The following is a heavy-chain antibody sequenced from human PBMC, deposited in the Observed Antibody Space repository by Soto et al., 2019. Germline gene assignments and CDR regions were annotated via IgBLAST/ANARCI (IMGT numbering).Heavy chain of an antibody. J-gene: IGHJ4*02. CDR3: ARERRGCNRSRCYGPDS. D-gene: IGHD2-2*01. CDR1: GGSISSGDFY. CDR2: IYHSGGT. V-gene: IGHV4-30-4*01. Sequence: SETLSLTCTVSGGSISSGDFYWSWLRQPPGKGLEWIGYIYHSGGTYYNPSLESRVTISVDTSKTQFSLKLSSVTAADTAVYYCARERRGCNRSRCYGPDSWGQGTLVTVSS.